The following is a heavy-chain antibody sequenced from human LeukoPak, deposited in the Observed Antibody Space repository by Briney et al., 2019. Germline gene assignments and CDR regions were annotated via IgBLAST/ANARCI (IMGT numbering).Heavy chain of an antibody. D-gene: IGHD6-19*01. CDR2: INSDGSST. Sequence: GGSLRLSCAASRFTFSTYWMHWVRQAPGKGLVWVSRINSDGSSTGYADSVKGRFTISRDNAKNTLYLQMNRLSAEDTALYYCVGSSGWGGFDYWGQGPLVTVSS. J-gene: IGHJ4*02. V-gene: IGHV3-74*01. CDR1: RFTFSTYW. CDR3: VGSSGWGGFDY.